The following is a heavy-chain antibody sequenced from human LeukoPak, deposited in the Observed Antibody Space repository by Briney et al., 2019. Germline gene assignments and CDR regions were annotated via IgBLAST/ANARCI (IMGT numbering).Heavy chain of an antibody. CDR2: IFGSGRSA. Sequence: GGSLRLSCAASGFTFNNYAMSWVRQAPGKGLEWVSAIFGSGRSAYYADSVKGRFTISRDNSKNYLFLQMNSLRVEDTALYYCSKWGDYDVLTGYYDSDFWGQGTLVTVSA. V-gene: IGHV3-23*01. CDR3: SKWGDYDVLTGYYDSDF. J-gene: IGHJ4*02. D-gene: IGHD3-9*01. CDR1: GFTFNNYA.